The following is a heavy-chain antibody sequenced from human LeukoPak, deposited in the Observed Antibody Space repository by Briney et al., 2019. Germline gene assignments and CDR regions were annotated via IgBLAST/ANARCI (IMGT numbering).Heavy chain of an antibody. J-gene: IGHJ6*02. CDR3: ARKPSYSSGWYRHPYYYYGMDV. Sequence: PSETLSLTCAVYGGSFSGYYWSWIRQPPGKGLEWIGEINHSGSTNYNPSLKSRVTISVDTSKNQFSLKLSSVTAADTAVYYCARKPSYSSGWYRHPYYYYGMDVWGQGTTVTVSS. V-gene: IGHV4-34*01. D-gene: IGHD6-19*01. CDR1: GGSFSGYY. CDR2: INHSGST.